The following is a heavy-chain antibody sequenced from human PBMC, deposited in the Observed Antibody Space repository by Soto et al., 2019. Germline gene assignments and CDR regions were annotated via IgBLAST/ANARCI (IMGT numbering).Heavy chain of an antibody. Sequence: GGSLRLSCAASGFTFSSYAMSWVRQAPGKGLEWVSAISGSGGSTYYADSVKGRFTISRDNSKNTLYLQMNSLRAEDTAVYYCAKEKYSSSWSPSDYWGQGTLVTAPQ. V-gene: IGHV3-23*01. J-gene: IGHJ4*02. D-gene: IGHD6-13*01. CDR1: GFTFSSYA. CDR3: AKEKYSSSWSPSDY. CDR2: ISGSGGST.